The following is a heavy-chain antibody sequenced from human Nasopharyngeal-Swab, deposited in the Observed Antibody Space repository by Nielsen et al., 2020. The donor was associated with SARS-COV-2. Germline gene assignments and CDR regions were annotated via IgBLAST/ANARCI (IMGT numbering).Heavy chain of an antibody. CDR3: ARGGYNSYYYYYYYMDV. Sequence: GSLRLSCTVSGGSISSYYWSWIRQPPGKGLEWIGDIYYSGSTNYNPSLKSRVTISVDTSKNKFSLKLSSVTAADTAVYYCARGGYNSYYYYYYYMDVWGKGTTVTVSS. D-gene: IGHD1-1*01. CDR1: GGSISSYY. V-gene: IGHV4-59*01. J-gene: IGHJ6*03. CDR2: IYYSGST.